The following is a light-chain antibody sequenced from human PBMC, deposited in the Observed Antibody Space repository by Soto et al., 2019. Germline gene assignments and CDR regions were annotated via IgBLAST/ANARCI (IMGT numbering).Light chain of an antibody. CDR3: SSYAGTNRV. Sequence: QSALTQPPSASGSPGQSVTISCTGTSSDVGANNYVSWYQQHPGKAPKLMIYAVTKRPSGVPDRFSGSKSGNTASLTVSGLQAEDEADYYCSSYAGTNRVFGTGTKVTVL. CDR1: SSDVGANNY. CDR2: AVT. V-gene: IGLV2-8*01. J-gene: IGLJ1*01.